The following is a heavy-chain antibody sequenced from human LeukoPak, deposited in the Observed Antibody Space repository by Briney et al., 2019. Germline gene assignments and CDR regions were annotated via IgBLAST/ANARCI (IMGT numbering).Heavy chain of an antibody. CDR2: IKPSGGNT. CDR3: AREGFYEFWSGSRGHFDP. Sequence: GASGKSSPATSRYTFTTYDIRWGREAPGQGLEWRGVIKPSGGNTNYAQKFQGRVKVSIEMTTGTVYLELCMLRSEDTAVYYCAREGFYEFWSGSRGHFDPGGRGTVITVSS. V-gene: IGHV1-46*01. J-gene: IGHJ5*02. D-gene: IGHD3-3*01. CDR1: RYTFTTYD.